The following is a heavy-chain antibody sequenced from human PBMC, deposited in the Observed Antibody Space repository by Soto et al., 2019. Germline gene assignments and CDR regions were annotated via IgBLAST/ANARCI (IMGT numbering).Heavy chain of an antibody. Sequence: PSETLSLTCAVSGGSISSSNWWSWVRQPPGKGLEWIGEIYHSGSTNYNPSLKSRVTISVDKSKNQFSLKLSSVTAADTAVYYCARVRSSSGQGDWFDPWGQGTLVTVSS. CDR1: GGSISSSNW. J-gene: IGHJ5*02. D-gene: IGHD6-19*01. V-gene: IGHV4-4*02. CDR2: IYHSGST. CDR3: ARVRSSSGQGDWFDP.